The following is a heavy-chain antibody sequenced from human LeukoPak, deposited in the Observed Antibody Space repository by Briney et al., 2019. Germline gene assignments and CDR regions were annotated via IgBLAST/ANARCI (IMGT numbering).Heavy chain of an antibody. D-gene: IGHD4-17*01. CDR2: IYYSGST. CDR3: ARVDYGDYRFDY. CDR1: GGSISSGGYY. J-gene: IGHJ4*02. V-gene: IGHV4-31*01. Sequence: SETLSLTCTVSGGSISSGGYYWSWIRQHPGKGLEWIGYIYYSGSTYYNPSLKSQITISVDTSKNQFSLKLSSVTAADTAVYYCARVDYGDYRFDYWGQGTPVTVSS.